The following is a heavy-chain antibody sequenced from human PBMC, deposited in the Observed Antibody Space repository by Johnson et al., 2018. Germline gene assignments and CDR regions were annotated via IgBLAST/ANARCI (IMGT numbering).Heavy chain of an antibody. CDR1: GFTFSSHW. V-gene: IGHV3-74*02. Sequence: EVQLVESGVGLVQPGGFLRLSCGASGFTFSSHWMNWVRQVPGKGLVWVSRINNDGSSTIYADSVKGRFSVSRDNAKNTLYLHMNSLRAEDTAVYYCTRGGERGTFDIWGQGTMVTVSS. J-gene: IGHJ3*02. CDR3: TRGGERGTFDI. D-gene: IGHD2-21*01. CDR2: INNDGSST.